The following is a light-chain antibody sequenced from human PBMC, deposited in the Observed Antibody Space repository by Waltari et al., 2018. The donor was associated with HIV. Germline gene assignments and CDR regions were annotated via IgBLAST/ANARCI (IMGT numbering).Light chain of an antibody. V-gene: IGLV2-8*01. Sequence: QSTLTQPPSASGSPGQSVTISCTGTSSDIGGYNYVSWYKHPPGKAPKLIMTEVTKRPSGVPDRFSGSKSGNTASLTVSGLQADDEALYYCSSFAPTNKFYVLFGGGTTLTVL. CDR3: SSFAPTNKFYVL. CDR2: EVT. CDR1: SSDIGGYNY. J-gene: IGLJ2*01.